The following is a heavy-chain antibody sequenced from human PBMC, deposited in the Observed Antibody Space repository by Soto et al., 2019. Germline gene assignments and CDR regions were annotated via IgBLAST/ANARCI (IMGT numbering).Heavy chain of an antibody. J-gene: IGHJ4*01. Sequence: EVQVVESGGGLVQPGGSLRLYCAASGFSVSDNYMAWVRRAPGKGLEWISAIYSGDDTYYADSVQGRFTISRDDSKNSLYLQLNSLRAEDTSIYYCVREGTYGRRYYDDWGHGTRVTVSS. CDR1: GFSVSDNY. V-gene: IGHV3-66*01. CDR2: IYSGDDT. CDR3: VREGTYGRRYYDD. D-gene: IGHD2-8*01.